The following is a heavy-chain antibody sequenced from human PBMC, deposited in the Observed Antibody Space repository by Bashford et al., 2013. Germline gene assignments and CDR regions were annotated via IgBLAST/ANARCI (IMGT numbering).Heavy chain of an antibody. CDR2: IYYSGST. J-gene: IGHJ6*02. CDR1: GGSISSYY. V-gene: IGHV4-59*08. CDR3: AGMSVVAATGYYYYYGLTS. D-gene: IGHD2-15*01. Sequence: SSETLSLTCTVSGGSISSYYWSWIRQPPGKGLEWIGYIYYSGSTNYNPSLKSRVTISVDTSKNQFSLKLNSVTAADTAVYYCAGMSVVAATGYYYYYGLTSGAKGPRSPSP.